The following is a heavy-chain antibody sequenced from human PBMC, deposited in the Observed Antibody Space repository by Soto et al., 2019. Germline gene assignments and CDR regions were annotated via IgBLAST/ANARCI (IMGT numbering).Heavy chain of an antibody. CDR3: ARNLFPPSGFDY. J-gene: IGHJ4*02. CDR1: GFTFSSYA. D-gene: IGHD2-21*01. V-gene: IGHV3-23*01. CDR2: ISGSGGST. Sequence: EVQLLESGGGLVQPGGSLRLSCAASGFTFSSYAMSWVRQAPGKGLEWVSAISGSGGSTYYADFVKGRFTISRDNAKNSLYLQMNSLRAEDTAVYYCARNLFPPSGFDYWGQGTLVTVSS.